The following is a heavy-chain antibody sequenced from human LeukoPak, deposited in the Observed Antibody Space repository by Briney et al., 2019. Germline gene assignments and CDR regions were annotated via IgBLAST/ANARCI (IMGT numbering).Heavy chain of an antibody. CDR2: ISSSGTPI. CDR3: AREKTACGGDCYDS. Sequence: GGSLRLSCAASGFTFSSYEMNWVRQAPGKGLEWVSYISSSGTPIHYADSVKGRFTISRDNAKNSLFLQMNSLRAEDMAVYYCAREKTACGGDCYDSWGQGTLVTVSS. V-gene: IGHV3-48*03. CDR1: GFTFSSYE. D-gene: IGHD2-21*01. J-gene: IGHJ4*02.